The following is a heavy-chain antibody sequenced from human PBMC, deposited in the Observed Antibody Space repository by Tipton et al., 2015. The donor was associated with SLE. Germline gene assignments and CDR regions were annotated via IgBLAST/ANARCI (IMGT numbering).Heavy chain of an antibody. CDR2: IHYSGTN. Sequence: TLSLTCTVSGASMNSHFWSWIRQPPGRGLEWIGYIHYSGTNNYNPTLKSRDTISVDTSKNQFSLKMIAVTAADTAVYYCAWDGDDYGCYFYYGMDVWGQGTTVTVSS. V-gene: IGHV4-59*11. J-gene: IGHJ6*02. CDR1: GASMNSHF. D-gene: IGHD4-17*01. CDR3: AWDGDDYGCYFYYGMDV.